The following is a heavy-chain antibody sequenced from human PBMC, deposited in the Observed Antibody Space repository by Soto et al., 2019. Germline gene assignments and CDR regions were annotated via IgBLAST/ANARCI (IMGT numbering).Heavy chain of an antibody. J-gene: IGHJ4*02. CDR3: ARGQTGQIRHCSGGSCDHHFDY. CDR2: IYYSGST. Sequence: QVQLQESGPGLVKPSQTLSLTCTVSGGSISSGGYYWSWIRQHPGKGLEWIGYIYYSGSTYYNPSLKSRVTRSVNTSKNQFSVKLSSVTAADRAVYYCARGQTGQIRHCSGGSCDHHFDYWGQGTLVTVSS. D-gene: IGHD2-15*01. CDR1: GGSISSGGYY. V-gene: IGHV4-31*03.